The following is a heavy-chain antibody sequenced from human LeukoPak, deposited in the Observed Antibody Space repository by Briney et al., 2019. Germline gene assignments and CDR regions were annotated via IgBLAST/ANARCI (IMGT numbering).Heavy chain of an antibody. J-gene: IGHJ5*02. D-gene: IGHD3-10*01. CDR1: GFTFSSYG. Sequence: GGSLRLSCAASGFTFSSYGMHWVRQAPGKGLEWVAVIWYDGSNKYYADSVKGRFTISRDNSKNTLYLQMNSLRAEDTAVYYCARAVGSGSWYNWFDPWGQGTLVTVSS. CDR2: IWYDGSNK. CDR3: ARAVGSGSWYNWFDP. V-gene: IGHV3-33*01.